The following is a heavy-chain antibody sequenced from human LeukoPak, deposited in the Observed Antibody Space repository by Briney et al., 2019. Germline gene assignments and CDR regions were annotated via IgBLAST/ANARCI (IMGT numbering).Heavy chain of an antibody. Sequence: SETLSLTCTVSGGSISSHYWSWIRQPPGKGPEWIGYIYYSGSTYYNPSLKSRVTISVDTSKNQFSLKLSSVTAADTAVYYCARVYWNGWFDPWGQGTLVTVSS. V-gene: IGHV4-59*06. D-gene: IGHD1-1*01. CDR3: ARVYWNGWFDP. CDR1: GGSISSHY. CDR2: IYYSGST. J-gene: IGHJ5*02.